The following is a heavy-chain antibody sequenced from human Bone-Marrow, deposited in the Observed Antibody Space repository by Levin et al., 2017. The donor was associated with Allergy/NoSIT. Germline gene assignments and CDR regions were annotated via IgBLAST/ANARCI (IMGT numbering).Heavy chain of an antibody. D-gene: IGHD2-15*01. V-gene: IGHV3-72*01. CDR3: ARGYCSGGSCPFDY. CDR2: SKNKVNSYTT. CDR1: GFILSDHY. Sequence: GESLKISCEVSGFILSDHYMEWVRQAPGKGLEWIGRSKNKVNSYTTDYAASVRGRFTISRDDSKNSVYLQMNSLKTEDTAVYYCARGYCSGGSCPFDYWGQGTLVTVSS. J-gene: IGHJ4*02.